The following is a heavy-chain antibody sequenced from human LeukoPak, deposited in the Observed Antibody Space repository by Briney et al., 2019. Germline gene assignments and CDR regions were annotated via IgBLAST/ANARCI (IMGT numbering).Heavy chain of an antibody. V-gene: IGHV3-NL1*01. Sequence: GGSLRLSCAASGFTFSSYGMHWVRQAPGKGLEWVSVIYSGGTTYYADSVKGRFTISRDNSKNMLYLQMNSLRAEDTAVYYCAREPGTDYRKYYFDYWGQGTLVTVSS. J-gene: IGHJ4*02. CDR1: GFTFSSYG. CDR2: IYSGGTT. CDR3: AREPGTDYRKYYFDY. D-gene: IGHD3/OR15-3a*01.